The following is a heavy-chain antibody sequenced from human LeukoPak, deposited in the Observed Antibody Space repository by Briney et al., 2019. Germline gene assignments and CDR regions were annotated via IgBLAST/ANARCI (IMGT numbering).Heavy chain of an antibody. V-gene: IGHV3-74*01. CDR1: GFTFSNYW. Sequence: GSLRLSCAASGFTFSNYWMHWVRQAPGKGLVWVSRINSDGSSTTYADSVKGRFTISRDNAKNTLYLQLNSLRADDTAVYYCAKDSIRFGEHFDYWGQGTLVTVSS. J-gene: IGHJ4*02. CDR3: AKDSIRFGEHFDY. CDR2: INSDGSST. D-gene: IGHD3-10*01.